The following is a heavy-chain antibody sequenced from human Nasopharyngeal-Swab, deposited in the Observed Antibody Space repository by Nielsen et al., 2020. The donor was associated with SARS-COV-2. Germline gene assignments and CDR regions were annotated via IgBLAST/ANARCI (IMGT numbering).Heavy chain of an antibody. Sequence: ASVKVSCKASGDTFTSYAMNWVRQAAGQGLEWMGWINTNTGNPAYAQGFTGRFVFSLDTSVSTAYLQISSLKAEDTAVYYCARGGYWSAAAVSRITIHGSQGSYWGQGTLVTVSS. CDR2: INTNTGNP. CDR1: GDTFTSYA. CDR3: ARGGYWSAAAVSRITIHGSQGSY. V-gene: IGHV7-4-1*02. D-gene: IGHD6-13*01. J-gene: IGHJ4*02.